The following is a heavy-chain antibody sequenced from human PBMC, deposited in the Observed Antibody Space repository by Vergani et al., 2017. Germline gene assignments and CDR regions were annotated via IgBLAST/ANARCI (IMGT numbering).Heavy chain of an antibody. J-gene: IGHJ4*02. Sequence: EVQLLESGGGLVQPGGSLRLSCAASGFTFSSYAMSWVRQAPGKGLEWVSAISGSGGSTYYADSVKGRFTISRDNSKNTLYLQMNSLRAEDTAVYYCATPVLVVPAAMRWYYFDYWGQGTLVTVSS. CDR2: ISGSGGST. CDR3: ATPVLVVPAAMRWYYFDY. V-gene: IGHV3-23*01. D-gene: IGHD2-2*01. CDR1: GFTFSSYA.